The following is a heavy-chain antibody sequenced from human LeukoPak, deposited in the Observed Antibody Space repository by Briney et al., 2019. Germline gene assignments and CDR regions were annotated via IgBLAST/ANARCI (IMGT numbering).Heavy chain of an antibody. Sequence: GGSLRLSCATSKFNFNSYGLTWVRQAPGKGLEWVSSISGSGGSTQYAASVQGRFTISRDNSKNTLYLQMNSLRAEDTAVYYCARAGARYYDILTSWTGGWFDPWGQGTLVTVSS. J-gene: IGHJ5*02. CDR3: ARAGARYYDILTSWTGGWFDP. CDR2: ISGSGGST. D-gene: IGHD3-9*01. V-gene: IGHV3-23*01. CDR1: KFNFNSYG.